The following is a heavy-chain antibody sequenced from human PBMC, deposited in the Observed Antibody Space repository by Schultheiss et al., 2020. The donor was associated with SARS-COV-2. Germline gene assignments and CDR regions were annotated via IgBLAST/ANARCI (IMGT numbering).Heavy chain of an antibody. CDR1: GFTVSSNY. D-gene: IGHD3-3*01. CDR2: IYYSGST. Sequence: GSLRLSCTASGFTVSSNYLSWVRQAPGKGLEWIGSIYYSGSTNYNPSLKSRVTISVDTSKNQFSLKLSSVTAADTAVYYCARDLSEYYDFWSGYPYYYYMDVWGKGTTVTVSS. J-gene: IGHJ6*03. V-gene: IGHV4-59*02. CDR3: ARDLSEYYDFWSGYPYYYYMDV.